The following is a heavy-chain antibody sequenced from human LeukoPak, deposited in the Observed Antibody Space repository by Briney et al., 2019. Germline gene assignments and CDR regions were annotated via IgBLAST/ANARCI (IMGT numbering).Heavy chain of an antibody. Sequence: PGGSLRLSCAASGITFSSSWMHRVRQAPGEGLVWVSRIHRDGSSTSYADSVKGRFTISRDNAKNTPYLQMNSLRAEDTAVYYCAVAPYHYYYAMDVWGKGTTVTVSS. J-gene: IGHJ6*04. D-gene: IGHD2-15*01. CDR2: IHRDGSST. V-gene: IGHV3-74*01. CDR1: GITFSSSW. CDR3: AVAPYHYYYAMDV.